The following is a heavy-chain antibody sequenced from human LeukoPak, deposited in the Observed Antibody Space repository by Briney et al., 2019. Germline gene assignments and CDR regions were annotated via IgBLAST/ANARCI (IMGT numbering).Heavy chain of an antibody. CDR1: GYSISSGYY. V-gene: IGHV4-38-2*01. CDR2: IYHNGRT. J-gene: IGHJ4*02. D-gene: IGHD3-10*01. Sequence: PSETLSLTCGVSGYSISSGYYWGWIRQPPGKGLEWIGTIYHNGRTYYNPSLKSRVTISLDTSKNQFSLRLNSVTAADTAVYYCATNYGSGSYYLFDYRGQGTLVTVAS. CDR3: ATNYGSGSYYLFDY.